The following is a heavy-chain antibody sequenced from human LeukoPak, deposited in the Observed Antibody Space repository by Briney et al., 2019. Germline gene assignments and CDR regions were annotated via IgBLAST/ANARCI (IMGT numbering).Heavy chain of an antibody. CDR2: ISSSSSTI. CDR1: GFTFSSYS. J-gene: IGHJ4*02. V-gene: IGHV3-48*01. D-gene: IGHD5-12*01. Sequence: GGSLRLSCAASGFTFSSYSMNWVRQAPGKGLEWVSYISSSSSTIYYADSVKGRFTISRDNAKNSLYLQMNSLRAEDTAVYYCARDKEWLRPHYFDYWGQGTLVTVSS. CDR3: ARDKEWLRPHYFDY.